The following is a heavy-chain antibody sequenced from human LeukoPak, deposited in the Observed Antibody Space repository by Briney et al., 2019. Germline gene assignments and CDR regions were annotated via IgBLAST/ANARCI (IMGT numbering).Heavy chain of an antibody. CDR2: IKEDGIEI. D-gene: IGHD4-17*01. Sequence: GGSLRLSCAASGFTFSTSWMTWVRQAPGKGLEWVANIKEDGIEIYYADSVKGRFTISRDNAKNSLYLQMNSLRVEDTAVYYCARDATTELGTVYMDVWGKGTTVTISS. CDR1: GFTFSTSW. J-gene: IGHJ6*03. CDR3: ARDATTELGTVYMDV. V-gene: IGHV3-7*01.